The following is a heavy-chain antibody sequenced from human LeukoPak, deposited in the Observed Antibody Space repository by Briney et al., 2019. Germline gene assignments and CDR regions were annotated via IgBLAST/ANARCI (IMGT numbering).Heavy chain of an antibody. J-gene: IGHJ3*02. CDR1: GFTFSSYA. CDR2: VSGSGGST. Sequence: GGSLRLSCAASGFTFSSYAIHWVRQAPGKGLEWVSVVSGSGGSTYYADSVKGRFTISRDNPKNTLYLQMNSLRAEDTAVFYCAKTRIGYWSAFDIWGQGTMVTVSS. D-gene: IGHD3-3*01. CDR3: AKTRIGYWSAFDI. V-gene: IGHV3-23*01.